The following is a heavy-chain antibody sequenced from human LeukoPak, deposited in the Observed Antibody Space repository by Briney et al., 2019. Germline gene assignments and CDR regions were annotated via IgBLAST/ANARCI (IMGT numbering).Heavy chain of an antibody. CDR3: ASLSGGKGAFDI. CDR1: GGSISNYY. D-gene: IGHD3-10*01. Sequence: PSETLSLTCTVSGGSISNYYWSWIRQPPGKGLVWIGYIYYSGNTNCNPSLKSRVTISVDTSKNQFSLKLSSVTAADTAVYYCASLSGGKGAFDIWGQGTMVTVSS. CDR2: IYYSGNT. J-gene: IGHJ3*02. V-gene: IGHV4-59*13.